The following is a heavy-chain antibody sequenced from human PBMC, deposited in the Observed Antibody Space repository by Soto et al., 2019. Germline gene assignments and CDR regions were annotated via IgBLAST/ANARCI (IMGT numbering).Heavy chain of an antibody. D-gene: IGHD3-3*01. CDR3: ARVGYDFWSGPTYYYYCGMDV. Sequence: QVQLVESGGGVVQPGRSLRLSCAASGFTFSSYGMHWVRQAPGKGLEWVAVIWYDGSNKYYADSVKGRFTISRDNSKNTLYLQMNSLRAEDTAVYYCARVGYDFWSGPTYYYYCGMDVWGQGTTVTVSS. J-gene: IGHJ6*02. CDR2: IWYDGSNK. V-gene: IGHV3-33*01. CDR1: GFTFSSYG.